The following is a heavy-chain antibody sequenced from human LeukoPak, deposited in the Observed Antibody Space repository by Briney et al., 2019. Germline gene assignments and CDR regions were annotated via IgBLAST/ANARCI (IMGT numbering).Heavy chain of an antibody. J-gene: IGHJ1*01. V-gene: IGHV4-34*01. Sequence: PSETQSLTCAVYGGSFSGYYWSWIRQPPGKGLEWIGEINHSGSTNYNPSLKSRVTISVDPSKNQFSLKLSSVTAADTAVYYCARDGNGAQHWGQGTLVTVSS. CDR3: ARDGNGAQH. CDR1: GGSFSGYY. D-gene: IGHD3-10*01. CDR2: INHSGST.